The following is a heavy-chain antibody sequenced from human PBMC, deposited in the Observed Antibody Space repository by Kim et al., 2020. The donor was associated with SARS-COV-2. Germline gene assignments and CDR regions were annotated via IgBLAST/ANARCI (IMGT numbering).Heavy chain of an antibody. D-gene: IGHD6-19*01. V-gene: IGHV4-4*06. CDR3: ARVVSGWPIEPYYYYGMDV. J-gene: IGHJ6*02. Sequence: SRVTMSVDTSKNQFSLKLSSVTAADTAVYYCARVVSGWPIEPYYYYGMDVWGQGTTVTVSS.